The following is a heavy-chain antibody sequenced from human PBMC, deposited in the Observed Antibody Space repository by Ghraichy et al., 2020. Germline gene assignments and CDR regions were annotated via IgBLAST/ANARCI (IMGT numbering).Heavy chain of an antibody. J-gene: IGHJ4*02. CDR2: INNDGTLT. V-gene: IGHV3-74*01. D-gene: IGHD1-26*01. Sequence: GGSLRLSCRTSGFIFSSFWMHWVRQTPGKGLMWVARINNDGTLTSYSDSVKGRFTISRDNARKAIYLQRNRPSRDDTAIYYGSRNLVGTPGENWGRGTLVTVSP. CDR1: GFIFSSFW. CDR3: SRNLVGTPGEN.